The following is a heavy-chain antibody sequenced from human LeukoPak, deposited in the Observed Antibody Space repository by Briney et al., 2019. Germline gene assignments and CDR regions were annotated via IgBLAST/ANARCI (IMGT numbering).Heavy chain of an antibody. Sequence: KPSETLSLTCTVSGGSISSYYWSWIRQPPGKGLEWIGYIYYSGSTNYNPSLKSRVTISVDTSKNQFSLKLSSVTAADTAVYYCARSGRPLTYYYGSGSYRNWFDPWGQGTWSPSPQ. CDR2: IYYSGST. CDR1: GGSISSYY. D-gene: IGHD3-10*01. CDR3: ARSGRPLTYYYGSGSYRNWFDP. J-gene: IGHJ5*02. V-gene: IGHV4-59*01.